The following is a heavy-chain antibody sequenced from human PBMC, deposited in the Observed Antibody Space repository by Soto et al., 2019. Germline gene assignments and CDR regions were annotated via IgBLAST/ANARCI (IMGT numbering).Heavy chain of an antibody. CDR2: ISGSGGST. D-gene: IGHD3-3*01. CDR3: AKGMDVERITIFGVARVFYS. Sequence: GGSLRLSCAASGFTFSSYAMSWVRQAPGKGLEWVSAISGSGGSTYYADSVKGRFTISRDNSKNTLYLQMNSLRAEDTAVYYCAKGMDVERITIFGVARVFYSCGQGALVPVSS. J-gene: IGHJ4*02. CDR1: GFTFSSYA. V-gene: IGHV3-23*01.